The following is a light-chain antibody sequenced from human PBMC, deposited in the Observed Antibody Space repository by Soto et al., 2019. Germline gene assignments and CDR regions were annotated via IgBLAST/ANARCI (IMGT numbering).Light chain of an antibody. J-gene: IGKJ4*01. CDR2: RAS. Sequence: EIVLTQSACTLSLSTGERATLSCRASQSVSSNYLAWYQQKPGQAPKVLIYRASSRATGIPDRFSGSGSGTDFTLTISRLETEDFAVYYCQQYGSSPLTFGGGTKVDIK. CDR3: QQYGSSPLT. CDR1: QSVSSNY. V-gene: IGKV3-20*01.